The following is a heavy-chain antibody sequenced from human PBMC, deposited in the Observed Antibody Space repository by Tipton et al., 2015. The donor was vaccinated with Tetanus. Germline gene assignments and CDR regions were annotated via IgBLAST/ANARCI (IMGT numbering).Heavy chain of an antibody. J-gene: IGHJ6*02. Sequence: LACTVSGGSISSYYWSWIRQPPGKGLEWIGYIYYSGSTNYNPSLKSRVTISVDTSKNQFSLKMSSVTAADTAVYYCAGELELPNYGMDVWGQGTTVTVSS. CDR2: IYYSGST. CDR3: AGELELPNYGMDV. V-gene: IGHV4-59*12. D-gene: IGHD1-7*01. CDR1: GGSISSYY.